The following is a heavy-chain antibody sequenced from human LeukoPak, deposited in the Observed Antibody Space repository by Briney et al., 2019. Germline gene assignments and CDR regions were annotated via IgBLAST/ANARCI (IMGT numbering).Heavy chain of an antibody. CDR2: INHSGST. CDR3: ARGRLGKDYGSGSYGYYYGMDV. Sequence: SETLSLTCAVYGGSFGGYYWSWIRQPPGKGLEWIGEINHSGSTNYNPSLKSRVTISVDTSKNQFSLKLSSVTAADTAVYYCARGRLGKDYGSGSYGYYYGMDVWGQGTTVTVSS. CDR1: GGSFGGYY. V-gene: IGHV4-34*01. J-gene: IGHJ6*02. D-gene: IGHD3-10*01.